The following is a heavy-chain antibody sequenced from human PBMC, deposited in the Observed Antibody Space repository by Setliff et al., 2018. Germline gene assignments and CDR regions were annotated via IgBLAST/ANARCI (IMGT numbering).Heavy chain of an antibody. CDR3: ASWRGKGTFGGNYYYGTDV. D-gene: IGHD3-10*01. CDR2: INVSGGSA. Sequence: ASVKVSCKTSGYSFISYYMYWVRQAPGQGLEWMGIINVSGGSASYAQKFQGRVTFTRDTSTSTLYMELSSLISEDTAVYYCASWRGKGTFGGNYYYGTDVWGQGTTVTVSS. J-gene: IGHJ6*02. CDR1: GYSFISYY. V-gene: IGHV1-46*01.